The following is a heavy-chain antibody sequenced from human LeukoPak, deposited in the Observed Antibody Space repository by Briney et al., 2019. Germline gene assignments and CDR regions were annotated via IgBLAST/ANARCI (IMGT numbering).Heavy chain of an antibody. J-gene: IGHJ1*01. CDR2: LNPSAGVT. D-gene: IGHD3-10*01. CDR3: ARGGSYSESGSHLLHR. Sequence: ASVKVSCKASGYTFANYYIHWVRQAPGQGLEWMGILNPSAGVTSYAQKFQGRVTMTRDTSTSTAYMELTSLRSDDTAVYYCARGGSYSESGSHLLHRWGLGTLVSVSS. CDR1: GYTFANYY. V-gene: IGHV1-46*03.